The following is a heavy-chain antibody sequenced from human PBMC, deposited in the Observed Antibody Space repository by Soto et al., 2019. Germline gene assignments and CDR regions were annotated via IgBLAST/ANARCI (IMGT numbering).Heavy chain of an antibody. Sequence: GGSLRLSCAASGFTFSDHYMDWVRQAPGKGLEWVGRTRNKANSYTTEYAASVKGRFTISRDDSKNSLYLQMNSLKTEDTAVYYCARVIVGAAYDYWGQGTLVTVS. CDR2: TRNKANSYTT. J-gene: IGHJ4*02. V-gene: IGHV3-72*01. CDR1: GFTFSDHY. CDR3: ARVIVGAAYDY. D-gene: IGHD1-26*01.